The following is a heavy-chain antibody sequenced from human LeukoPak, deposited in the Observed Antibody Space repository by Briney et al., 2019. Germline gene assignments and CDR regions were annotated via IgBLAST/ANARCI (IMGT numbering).Heavy chain of an antibody. Sequence: PSETLSLTCTVSGGSISSSSYYWGWIRQPPGKGLEWIGEINHSGSTNYNPSLKSRVSISVDTSKNQFSLRLSSVTAADTAVYYCARELYSSGYHDAFDIWGQGTMVTVSS. CDR1: GGSISSSSYY. CDR2: INHSGST. CDR3: ARELYSSGYHDAFDI. J-gene: IGHJ3*02. V-gene: IGHV4-39*07. D-gene: IGHD3-22*01.